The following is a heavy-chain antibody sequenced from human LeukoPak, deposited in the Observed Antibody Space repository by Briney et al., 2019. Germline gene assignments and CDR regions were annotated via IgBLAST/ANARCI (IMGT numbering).Heavy chain of an antibody. J-gene: IGHJ4*02. CDR2: FDPEDGET. CDR1: GYTLTELS. Sequence: ASVKVSCKVSGYTLTELSMHWVRQAPGKGLEWMGGFDPEDGETIYAQKFQGRVTMTEDTSTDTAYMELSRLRSDDTAVYYCARGGPLVLLWFGESQDYWGQGTLVTVSS. D-gene: IGHD3-10*01. CDR3: ARGGPLVLLWFGESQDY. V-gene: IGHV1-24*01.